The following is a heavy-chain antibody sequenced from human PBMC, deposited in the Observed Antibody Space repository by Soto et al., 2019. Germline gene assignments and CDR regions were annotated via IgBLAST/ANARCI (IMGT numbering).Heavy chain of an antibody. Sequence: GGSLRLSCAASGFTFNTYGMHWVRQAPDKGLEWGAVISYDGGNKYHADSVKGRFTISRDNSKNTLYLQMNSLRAEDTAVYYCAKVLGYCSSNICSRDSYYYYGLDVWGQGTTVTVSS. CDR1: GFTFNTYG. V-gene: IGHV3-30*18. D-gene: IGHD2-2*01. CDR2: ISYDGGNK. CDR3: AKVLGYCSSNICSRDSYYYYGLDV. J-gene: IGHJ6*02.